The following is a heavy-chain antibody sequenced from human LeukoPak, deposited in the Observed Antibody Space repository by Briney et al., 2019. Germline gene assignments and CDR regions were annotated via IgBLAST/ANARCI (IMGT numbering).Heavy chain of an antibody. CDR3: ARDTSLLGWFDP. Sequence: ASVKVSCKASGYIFTDHYMQWLRQAPGQGLEWMGWINPNSGGTVLAQKFQDRITMTRDTSISTVYMELSRLSSDDTAVYYCARDTSLLGWFDPWGQGTLVTVSS. CDR2: INPNSGGT. CDR1: GYIFTDHY. J-gene: IGHJ5*02. V-gene: IGHV1-2*02. D-gene: IGHD2-21*01.